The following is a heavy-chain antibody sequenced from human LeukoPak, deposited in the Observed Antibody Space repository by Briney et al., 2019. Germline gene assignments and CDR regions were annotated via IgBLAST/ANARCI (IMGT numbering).Heavy chain of an antibody. D-gene: IGHD2-2*01. Sequence: ASVKVSCKASGYTFTSYGISWVRQAPGQGLEWMGWISAYNGNTNYAQKLQGRVTMTTDTSTSTAYMELRSLRSDDTAVYYCARVSDIVVVPAAITKNWFGPWGQGTLVTVSS. J-gene: IGHJ5*02. CDR2: ISAYNGNT. CDR1: GYTFTSYG. CDR3: ARVSDIVVVPAAITKNWFGP. V-gene: IGHV1-18*01.